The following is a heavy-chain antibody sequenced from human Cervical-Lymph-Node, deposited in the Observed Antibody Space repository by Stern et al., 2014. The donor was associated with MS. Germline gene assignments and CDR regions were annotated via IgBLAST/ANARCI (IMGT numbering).Heavy chain of an antibody. J-gene: IGHJ6*02. CDR1: GDSVSSNSAA. V-gene: IGHV6-1*01. Sequence: QLQLQESGPGLVKPSQTLSVTCAISGDSVSSNSAAWNWIRQSPSRGLEWLGRTYYRSKWYNNYALSVKSRIAINPDTSKNQFSLQLNSVTPEDTAVYYCARKTEVVAAAYYYGMDVWGQGTTVTVSS. CDR2: TYYRSKWYN. CDR3: ARKTEVVAAAYYYGMDV. D-gene: IGHD2-15*01.